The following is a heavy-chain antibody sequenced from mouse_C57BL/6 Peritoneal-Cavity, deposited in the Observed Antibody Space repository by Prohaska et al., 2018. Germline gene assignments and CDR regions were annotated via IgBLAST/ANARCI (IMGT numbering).Heavy chain of an antibody. CDR3: ARPSYSNYVDY. J-gene: IGHJ2*01. CDR2: INTYSGVQ. Sequence: IQLVQSGPELKKPGETVKISCKASGYTFTTYGMSWVKQAPGKGLKWMGWINTYSGVQTDADDFKGRFAFSLETSASTAYLQINNLKNEDTATYFCARPSYSNYVDYWGQGTTLTVSS. V-gene: IGHV9-3*01. D-gene: IGHD2-5*01. CDR1: GYTFTTYG.